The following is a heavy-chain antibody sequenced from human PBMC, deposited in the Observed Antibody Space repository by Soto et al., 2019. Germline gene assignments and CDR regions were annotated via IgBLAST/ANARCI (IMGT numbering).Heavy chain of an antibody. CDR1: GGSISSYY. Sequence: SETLSLTCTVSGGSISSYYWSWIRQPPGKGLEWIGYIYYSGSTNYNPSLKSRVTISVDTSKNQFSLKLSSVTAADTAVYYCASTLYGEYPDGGYYYMDVWGKGTTVTVSS. CDR2: IYYSGST. D-gene: IGHD4-17*01. V-gene: IGHV4-59*01. J-gene: IGHJ6*03. CDR3: ASTLYGEYPDGGYYYMDV.